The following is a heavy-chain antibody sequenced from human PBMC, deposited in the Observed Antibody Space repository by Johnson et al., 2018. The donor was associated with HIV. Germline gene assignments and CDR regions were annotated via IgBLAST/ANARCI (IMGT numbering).Heavy chain of an antibody. CDR2: ISAGGGNT. CDR3: ATTRWSDTDPFDI. Sequence: VQLVESGGGVVQPGRSLRLSCAASGFTFSTYAMSWVRQAPGKGLEWVSVISAGGGNTFYADSVKGRFTISRDNSKSMVYLQMNSLRAEDTAVYYCATTRWSDTDPFDIWGQGTMVTVSS. V-gene: IGHV3-23*04. D-gene: IGHD3-3*01. J-gene: IGHJ3*02. CDR1: GFTFSTYA.